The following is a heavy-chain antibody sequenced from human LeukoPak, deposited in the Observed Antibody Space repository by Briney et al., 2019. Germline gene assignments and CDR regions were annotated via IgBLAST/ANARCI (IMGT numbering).Heavy chain of an antibody. CDR3: ATVLVGSSGWLFEY. CDR2: IKEDGSEI. Sequence: PGGSLRLSCAASGFTFSHYWMSWVRQAPGKGLEWVANIKEDGSEIYYVDSVKGRFTISRDNSRSTLYLQMNSLRAEDTAIYYCATVLVGSSGWLFEYWGQGTLLTVSS. V-gene: IGHV3-7*03. CDR1: GFTFSHYW. J-gene: IGHJ4*02. D-gene: IGHD6-19*01.